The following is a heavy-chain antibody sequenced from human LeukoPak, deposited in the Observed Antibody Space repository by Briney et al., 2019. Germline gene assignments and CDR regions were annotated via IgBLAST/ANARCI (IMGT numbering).Heavy chain of an antibody. Sequence: ASVTVSFTASGYTFTGYYMHWVRQAPGQRLEWMGWINAGNGNTKYSQKFQGRVTITRDTSASTAYMELSSLRSEDTAVYYCASGMAYYYYGMDVWGQGTTVTVSS. CDR3: ASGMAYYYYGMDV. CDR2: INAGNGNT. D-gene: IGHD1-14*01. V-gene: IGHV1-3*01. CDR1: GYTFTGYY. J-gene: IGHJ6*02.